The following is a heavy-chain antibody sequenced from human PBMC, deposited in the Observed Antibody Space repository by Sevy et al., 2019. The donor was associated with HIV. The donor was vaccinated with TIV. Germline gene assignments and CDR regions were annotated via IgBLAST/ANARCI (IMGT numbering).Heavy chain of an antibody. J-gene: IGHJ6*02. CDR1: GFTLSSQW. D-gene: IGHD3-3*01. Sequence: GGSLRLSCAASGFTLSSQWMFWDRQSPGKGLVWVSHINSHGTITNYADSVRARFTVSRDNAKNTVYLQMDSLRAEDTDFYYSARGQVLRFFDWPTYGLDVWGQGTAVTASS. V-gene: IGHV3-74*01. CDR3: ARGQVLRFFDWPTYGLDV. CDR2: INSHGTIT.